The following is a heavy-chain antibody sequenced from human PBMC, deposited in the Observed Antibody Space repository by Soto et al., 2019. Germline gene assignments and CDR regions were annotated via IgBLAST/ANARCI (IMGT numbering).Heavy chain of an antibody. J-gene: IGHJ4*02. CDR3: ASGDKMATIDY. V-gene: IGHV4-59*01. CDR2: IYYSGST. CDR1: GGSISSYY. Sequence: SETLSLTCTVSGGSISSYYWSWTRQPPGKGLEWIGYIYYSGSTNYNPSLKSRVTISVDTSKNQFSLKLSSVTAADTAVYYCASGDKMATIDYWGQGTLVTVSS. D-gene: IGHD5-12*01.